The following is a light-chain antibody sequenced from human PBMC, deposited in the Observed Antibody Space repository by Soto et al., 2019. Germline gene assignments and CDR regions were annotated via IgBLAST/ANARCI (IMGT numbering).Light chain of an antibody. CDR2: GAS. Sequence: VMTQSPATLSVSPGEGATLSCRAIQSVSGNYLAWYQQKPGQAPRLLIYGASSRATGIPDRFSGSGSGTDFSLTISRLEPADFAMYFCQQYGSSPPWTFGQGTKVE. CDR1: QSVSGNY. J-gene: IGKJ1*01. V-gene: IGKV3-20*01. CDR3: QQYGSSPPWT.